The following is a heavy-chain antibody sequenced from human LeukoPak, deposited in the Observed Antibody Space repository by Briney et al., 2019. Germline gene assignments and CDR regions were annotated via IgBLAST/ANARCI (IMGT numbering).Heavy chain of an antibody. CDR1: GFTFSSYW. CDR3: AKDQEYFDWLTNWFDP. D-gene: IGHD3-9*01. V-gene: IGHV3-30*18. Sequence: PGGSLRLSCAASGFTFSSYWMHWVRHAPGKGLEWGAGISYDGSKKYYADSVKGRFTISRDNSKNPLYLQLNSLRAEDTAVYYCAKDQEYFDWLTNWFDPWGQGTLVTVSS. J-gene: IGHJ5*02. CDR2: ISYDGSKK.